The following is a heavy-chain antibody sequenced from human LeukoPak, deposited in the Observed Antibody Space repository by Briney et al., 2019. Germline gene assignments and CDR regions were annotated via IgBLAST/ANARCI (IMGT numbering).Heavy chain of an antibody. V-gene: IGHV3-30*02. CDR1: GFTFSNYA. Sequence: PEGSLRLSCAASGFTFSNYATHWVLQAPGKGLEWVTFIRYDGSNKYYAESVKGRFTISRDNSKNTLYLQMSSLRAEDTALYYRAKENHGSGSGVIDYWGQGTLVTVSS. CDR3: AKENHGSGSGVIDY. D-gene: IGHD6-19*01. J-gene: IGHJ4*02. CDR2: IRYDGSNK.